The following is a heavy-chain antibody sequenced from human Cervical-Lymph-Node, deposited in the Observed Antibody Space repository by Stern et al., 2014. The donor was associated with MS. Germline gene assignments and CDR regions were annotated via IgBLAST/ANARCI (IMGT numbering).Heavy chain of an antibody. CDR3: AGLAPGYTGWFDP. CDR1: GGSVTTLY. J-gene: IGHJ5*02. D-gene: IGHD2-2*02. Sequence: QVQLVESGPGLVKPSETLSLTCTVSGGSVTTLYWSWIRKPPGGGLEWIGYVHYSGTVNLNPSLRGRVTISFDTSLKQFSLQLVSVTATDTAIYYCAGLAPGYTGWFDPWSQGTLVTVSS. CDR2: VHYSGTV. V-gene: IGHV4-59*08.